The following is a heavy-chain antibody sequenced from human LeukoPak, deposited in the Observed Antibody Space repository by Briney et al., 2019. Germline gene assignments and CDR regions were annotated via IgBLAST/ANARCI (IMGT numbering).Heavy chain of an antibody. D-gene: IGHD4-11*01. V-gene: IGHV3-23*01. CDR2: ISGSGGST. CDR3: AKLEVRDYTDDY. J-gene: IGHJ4*02. CDR1: GFTFNTYT. Sequence: GGSLRLSCAASGFTFNTYTMNWVRQAPGKGLEWVSAISGSGGSTYYADSVKGRFTISRDNSKNTLYLQMNSLRAEDTAVYYCAKLEVRDYTDDYWGQGTLVTVSS.